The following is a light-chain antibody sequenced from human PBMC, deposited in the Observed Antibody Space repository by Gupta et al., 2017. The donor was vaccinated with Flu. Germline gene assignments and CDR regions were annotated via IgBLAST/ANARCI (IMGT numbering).Light chain of an antibody. CDR2: DAS. Sequence: EIVLTQSPRTLSLSPGERVTLSCRASQSVSSSYLAWYQQKPGQAPRLLIYDASSRATGIPDRFSGSGSGTDFTLTISRLEPEDFAVYYCQQYDTSLTFGGGTKVEIK. V-gene: IGKV3-20*01. J-gene: IGKJ4*01. CDR1: QSVSSSY. CDR3: QQYDTSLT.